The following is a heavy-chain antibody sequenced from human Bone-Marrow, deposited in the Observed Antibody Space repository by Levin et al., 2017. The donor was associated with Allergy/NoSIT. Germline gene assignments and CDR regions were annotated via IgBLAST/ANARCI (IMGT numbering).Heavy chain of an antibody. J-gene: IGHJ6*02. CDR1: GLSVSSASLC. D-gene: IGHD2-8*01. Sequence: QTLSLTCTFSGLSVSSASLCVSWIRQSPGKALEWLALIDWDDDKFYNAYLKTRLTISRDTSKNQVILRMTNMDPVDTGTYYCTRAANILTRPGYYYYGMDVWGQGTTVTVSS. V-gene: IGHV2-70*01. CDR2: IDWDDDK. CDR3: TRAANILTRPGYYYYGMDV.